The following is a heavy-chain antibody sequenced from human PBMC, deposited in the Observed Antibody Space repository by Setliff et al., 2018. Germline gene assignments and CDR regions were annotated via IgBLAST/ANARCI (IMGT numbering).Heavy chain of an antibody. CDR2: IYPGDSDT. D-gene: IGHD4-17*01. Sequence: PGESLKISCKGSGYSFTSYWIAWVRQMPGKGLEWMGIIYPGDSDTRYSPSFQGQVTISADRSTRTAYLQWSSLKASDTAFYYCARSDYGDYFAWDSYGMDVWGQGTRSPSP. CDR1: GYSFTSYW. CDR3: ARSDYGDYFAWDSYGMDV. J-gene: IGHJ6*02. V-gene: IGHV5-51*01.